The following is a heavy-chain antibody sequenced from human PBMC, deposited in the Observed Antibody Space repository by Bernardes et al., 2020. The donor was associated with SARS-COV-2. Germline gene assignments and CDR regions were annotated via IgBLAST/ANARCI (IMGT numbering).Heavy chain of an antibody. Sequence: GGSLRLSCSASGFTFSSYAMHWVRQAPGKGLEYVSAISSNGGSTYYADSVKGRFTISRDNSKNTLYLQMSSLRAEDTAVYYCVKDIMTTVVTDAFDIWGQGTMVTVSS. D-gene: IGHD4-17*01. J-gene: IGHJ3*02. CDR3: VKDIMTTVVTDAFDI. CDR1: GFTFSSYA. CDR2: ISSNGGST. V-gene: IGHV3-64D*06.